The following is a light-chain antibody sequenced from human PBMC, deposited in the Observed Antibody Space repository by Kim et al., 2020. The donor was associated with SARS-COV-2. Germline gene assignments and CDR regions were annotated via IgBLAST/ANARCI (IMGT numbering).Light chain of an antibody. CDR3: AVWGDNLDGWL. Sequence: ISCSVSSPNSGHKGVRWYRRFPGTAPKLRCHNNDQRPSGVPDRFSGSKSGTSASLAISGLQSEDEAHYYCAVWGDNLDGWLFGGGTQLT. CDR2: NND. J-gene: IGLJ2*01. V-gene: IGLV1-44*01. CDR1: SPNSGHKG.